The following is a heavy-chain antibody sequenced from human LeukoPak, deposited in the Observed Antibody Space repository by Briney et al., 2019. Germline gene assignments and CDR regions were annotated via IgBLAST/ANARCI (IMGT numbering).Heavy chain of an antibody. V-gene: IGHV3-21*04. Sequence: GGSLRLSCAASGFTFSSYNMNWVRQAPGKGLEWVSSITTSSTYTFYADSVKGRFTISRGNAKNSLYLQMNSLRAEDTAIYYCATYRQVLLPFESWGQGTLVTVSS. D-gene: IGHD2-8*02. CDR2: ITTSSTYT. J-gene: IGHJ4*02. CDR1: GFTFSSYN. CDR3: ATYRQVLLPFES.